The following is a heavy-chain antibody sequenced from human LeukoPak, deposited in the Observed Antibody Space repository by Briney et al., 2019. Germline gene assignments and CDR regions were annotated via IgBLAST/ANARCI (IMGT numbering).Heavy chain of an antibody. CDR2: MSSGGGS. Sequence: GGSLRLSCVASGFTFSSYAMTWVRQAPGKGLEYVSSMSSGGGSYCSGSVRGRFTISRDNFRNTLYLQMNSLRAEDTALYYCAKGGLSSEGLEIPSNRGLWGRGTLVSVSS. V-gene: IGHV3-23*01. J-gene: IGHJ4*02. CDR3: AKGGLSSEGLEIPSNRGL. CDR1: GFTFSSYA. D-gene: IGHD3/OR15-3a*01.